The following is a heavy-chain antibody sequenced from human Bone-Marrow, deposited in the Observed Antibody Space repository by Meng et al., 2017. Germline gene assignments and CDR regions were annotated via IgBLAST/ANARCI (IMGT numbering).Heavy chain of an antibody. CDR3: ASGTYGSSWNYYGMDV. Sequence: GESLKISCAASGFTFSSYSMHWVRQAPGKGLEWVAVISYDGSNKYYTDSVKGRFTISRDNSKNTLYLQMNSLRAEDTAVYYCASGTYGSSWNYYGMDVWGQGTTVTVSS. CDR2: ISYDGSNK. D-gene: IGHD6-13*01. CDR1: GFTFSSYS. V-gene: IGHV3-30*04. J-gene: IGHJ6*02.